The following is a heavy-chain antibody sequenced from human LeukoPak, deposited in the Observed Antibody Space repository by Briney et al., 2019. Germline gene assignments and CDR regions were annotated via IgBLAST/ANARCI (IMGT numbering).Heavy chain of an antibody. CDR3: ARDRGYSYGPFDY. J-gene: IGHJ4*02. D-gene: IGHD5-18*01. V-gene: IGHV4-39*07. CDR2: IYYSGST. Sequence: SETLSLTCTVSGGSISSSSYYWGWIRQPPGKGLEWIGSIYYSGSTYYNPSLKSRVTISVDTSKNQFSLKMSSVTAADTAVYYRARDRGYSYGPFDYWGQGTLVTVSS. CDR1: GGSISSSSYY.